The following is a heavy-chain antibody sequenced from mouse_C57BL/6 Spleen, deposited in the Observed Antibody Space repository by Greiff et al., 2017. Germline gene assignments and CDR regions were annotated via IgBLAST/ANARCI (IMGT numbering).Heavy chain of an antibody. Sequence: VQLQQSGAELVRPGASVTLSCKASGYTFTDYEMHWVKQRPGHGLEWIGAIDPETGGTAYNQKFKGKAILTADKSSSTAYMELRSLTSEASAVYYCACPYGGYGDWYCDDWGTGTTVTVSS. J-gene: IGHJ1*03. V-gene: IGHV1-15*01. D-gene: IGHD1-1*02. CDR2: IDPETGGT. CDR3: ACPYGGYGDWYCDD. CDR1: GYTFTDYE.